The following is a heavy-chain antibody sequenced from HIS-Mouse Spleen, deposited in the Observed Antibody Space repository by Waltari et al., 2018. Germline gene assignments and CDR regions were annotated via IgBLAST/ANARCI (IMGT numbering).Heavy chain of an antibody. D-gene: IGHD3-3*01. V-gene: IGHV3-9*01. Sequence: EVQLVESGGGLVQPGRSLRLSCEASGFPLDAYVMTWVRQAPGKGLELVSGISWNSGSIGYADSVKGRFTISRDNAKNSLYLQMNSLRAEDTALYYCAKDMGLRFLEWLFDYWGQGTLVTVSS. CDR3: AKDMGLRFLEWLFDY. CDR2: ISWNSGSI. CDR1: GFPLDAYV. J-gene: IGHJ4*02.